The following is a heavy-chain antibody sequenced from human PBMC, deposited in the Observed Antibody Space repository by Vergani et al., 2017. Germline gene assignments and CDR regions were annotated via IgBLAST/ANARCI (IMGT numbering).Heavy chain of an antibody. CDR3: ARDNTPYSSGYHRFDY. D-gene: IGHD3-22*01. CDR1: GFPFSSYS. J-gene: IGHJ4*02. V-gene: IGHV3-48*04. CDR2: ISSSSSTI. Sequence: EVQLVESGGGLVQPGGSLRLSCAASGFPFSSYSMNWVRQAPGKGLEWVSYISSSSSTIYYADSVKGRFTISRDNAKNSLYLQLISLRAEDTAVYYCARDNTPYSSGYHRFDYWGQGTLVTVSS.